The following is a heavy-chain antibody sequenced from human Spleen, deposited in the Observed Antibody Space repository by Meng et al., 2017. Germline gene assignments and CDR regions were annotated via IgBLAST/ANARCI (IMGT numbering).Heavy chain of an antibody. CDR3: TRPARKEATIFGDAFDI. CDR1: GFTFRDYA. CDR2: IRKKDYGGTT. Sequence: GESLKISCTGSGFTFRDYAMTWFRQAPGKGLEWVGFIRKKDYGGTTEYAASVKGRFTISRDDSKSIAYLQMNSLETEDTAVYFCTRPARKEATIFGDAFDIWGQGTMVTVSS. V-gene: IGHV3-49*03. J-gene: IGHJ3*02. D-gene: IGHD3-3*01.